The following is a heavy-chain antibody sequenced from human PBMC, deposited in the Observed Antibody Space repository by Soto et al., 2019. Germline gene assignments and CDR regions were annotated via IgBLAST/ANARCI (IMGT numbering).Heavy chain of an antibody. CDR2: ISGSGGST. CDR3: AHRERLGDGKGVDY. CDR1: GFTFSSYA. V-gene: IGHV3-23*01. D-gene: IGHD3-3*01. Sequence: GGSLRLSCAASGFTFSSYAMSWVRQAPGKGLEWVSAISGSGGSTYYADSVKGRFTISRDNSKNTLYLQMNSMRAVDTAVYYCAHRERLGDGKGVDYWGQGTLVTVSS. J-gene: IGHJ4*02.